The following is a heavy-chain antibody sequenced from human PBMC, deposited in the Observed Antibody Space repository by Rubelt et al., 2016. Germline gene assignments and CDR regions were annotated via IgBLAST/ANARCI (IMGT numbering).Heavy chain of an antibody. CDR3: ARGGYNHGSYYYYMDV. CDR1: GFTFSSYA. CDR2: ISGSGGTT. V-gene: IGHV3-23*01. D-gene: IGHD5-18*01. J-gene: IGHJ6*03. Sequence: ESGGGLVQPGGSLRLSCAVSGFTFSSYAMTWVRQAPGKGLEWVSVISGSGGTTYYADSVKGRFTLSRDNAKNCLYVQMNSLRADDTAVYYCARGGYNHGSYYYYMDVWGKGTTVTVSS.